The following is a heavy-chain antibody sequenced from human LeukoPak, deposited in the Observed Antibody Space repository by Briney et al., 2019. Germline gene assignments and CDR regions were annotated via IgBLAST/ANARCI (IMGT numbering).Heavy chain of an antibody. V-gene: IGHV3-23*01. Sequence: GGSLRLSCAASGFTFSSFPMSWVRQAPGKGLEWVSSISSSSSYVYYADSVKGRFTISRDNSKNTLYLQMNSLRAEDTAVYYCAKHVGVVAATSYYFDYWGQGTLVTVSS. CDR2: ISSSSSYV. D-gene: IGHD2-15*01. CDR3: AKHVGVVAATSYYFDY. J-gene: IGHJ4*02. CDR1: GFTFSSFP.